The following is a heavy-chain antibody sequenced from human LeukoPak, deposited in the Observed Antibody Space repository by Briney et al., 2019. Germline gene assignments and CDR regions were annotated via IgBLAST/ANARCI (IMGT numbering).Heavy chain of an antibody. J-gene: IGHJ4*02. Sequence: PSETLSLTCTVSGGSISSSSYYWGWIRQPPGKGLEWIGSIYYSGSTYYNPSLKSRATISVDTSKNQFSLKLSSVTAADTAVYYCARRSMAIFGVAPFDYWGQGTLVTVSS. CDR1: GGSISSSSYY. D-gene: IGHD3-3*01. V-gene: IGHV4-39*07. CDR2: IYYSGST. CDR3: ARRSMAIFGVAPFDY.